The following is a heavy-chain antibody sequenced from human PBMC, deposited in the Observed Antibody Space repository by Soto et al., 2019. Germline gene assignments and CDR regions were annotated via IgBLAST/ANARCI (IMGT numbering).Heavy chain of an antibody. D-gene: IGHD3-16*01. CDR2: INHSGST. CDR1: GGSFSGYY. Sequence: PSETLSLTCAVYGGSFSGYYWSWIRQPPGKGLEWIGEINHSGSTNYNPSLKSRVTISVDTSKNQFSLKLSSVTAADTAVYYCARTDLGLGYMDVWGKGTTVTSP. J-gene: IGHJ6*03. V-gene: IGHV4-34*01. CDR3: ARTDLGLGYMDV.